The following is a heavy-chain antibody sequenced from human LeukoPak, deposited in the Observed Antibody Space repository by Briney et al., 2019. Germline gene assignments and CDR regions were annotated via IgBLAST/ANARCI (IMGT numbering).Heavy chain of an antibody. CDR3: AKSKRQWLALFDY. Sequence: GGSLRLSCAASGFTFSIYAMSWVRQAPGKGLEWVSAISGSGGSTYYADSVKGRFTISRDNSKNTLYLQMNSPRAEDTAVYYCAKSKRQWLALFDYWGQGTLVTVSS. CDR2: ISGSGGST. J-gene: IGHJ4*02. D-gene: IGHD6-19*01. CDR1: GFTFSIYA. V-gene: IGHV3-23*01.